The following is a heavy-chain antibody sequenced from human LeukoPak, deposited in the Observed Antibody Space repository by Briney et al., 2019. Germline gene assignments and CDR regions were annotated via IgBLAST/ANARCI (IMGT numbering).Heavy chain of an antibody. Sequence: GGSLRLSCAASGFTFSSYAMNWVRQAPGKGRERVSTISGSGGSTYYADSVKGRFTISRDNSKNTLYLQMNSLRAEDTAVYYGAKRGDGYFYYFDYWGQGTLVAVSS. CDR3: AKRGDGYFYYFDY. J-gene: IGHJ4*02. V-gene: IGHV3-23*01. CDR2: ISGSGGST. CDR1: GFTFSSYA. D-gene: IGHD5-24*01.